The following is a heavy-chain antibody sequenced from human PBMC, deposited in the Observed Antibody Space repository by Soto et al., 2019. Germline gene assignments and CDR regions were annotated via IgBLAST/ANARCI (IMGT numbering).Heavy chain of an antibody. J-gene: IGHJ4*02. D-gene: IGHD6-19*01. CDR3: ARGSYYSGWV. V-gene: IGHV6-1*01. Sequence: SQTLSLTCAISGDSVSSTSAAWSWIRQSPSRGLEWLGRTYYRSKWYSDYAVSVKSRITINPDTSKNQFSLQLNSVTPEDTAVYYCARGSYYSGWVWGQGTLVTVSS. CDR1: GDSVSSTSAA. CDR2: TYYRSKWYS.